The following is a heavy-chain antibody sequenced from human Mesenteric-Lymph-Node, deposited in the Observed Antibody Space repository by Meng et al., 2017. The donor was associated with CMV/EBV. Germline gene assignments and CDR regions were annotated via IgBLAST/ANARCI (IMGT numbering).Heavy chain of an antibody. Sequence: GGSLRLSCAASGFTFSNAWMSWVRQAPGKGLEWVGRIKSKTDGGTTDYAAPVKGRFTISRDDSKNTLYLQMNSLKTEDTAVYYCARDYYGSGSLSGGYRAFDIWGQGTMVAVSS. J-gene: IGHJ3*02. D-gene: IGHD3-10*01. CDR3: ARDYYGSGSLSGGYRAFDI. CDR1: GFTFSNAW. V-gene: IGHV3-15*01. CDR2: IKSKTDGGTT.